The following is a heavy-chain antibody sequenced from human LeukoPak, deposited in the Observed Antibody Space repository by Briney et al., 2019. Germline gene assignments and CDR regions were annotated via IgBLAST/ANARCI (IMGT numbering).Heavy chain of an antibody. V-gene: IGHV1-18*01. J-gene: IGHJ3*02. CDR3: ARKNERLTLALDAFDI. Sequence: ASVKVSCKASGYTFTSYGISWVRQAPGQGLEWMGWISAYNGNTNYAQKLQGRVTMTTDTSTSTAYMELRSLRSDDTAVYYCARKNERLTLALDAFDIWGQGTMVTVSS. D-gene: IGHD5-24*01. CDR1: GYTFTSYG. CDR2: ISAYNGNT.